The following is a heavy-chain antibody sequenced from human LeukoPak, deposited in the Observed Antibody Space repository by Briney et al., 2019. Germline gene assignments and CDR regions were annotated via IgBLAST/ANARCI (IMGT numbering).Heavy chain of an antibody. J-gene: IGHJ4*02. CDR2: IKSETNGGTT. CDR1: GFTFSNVW. CDR3: TTVGSMGATYLDY. D-gene: IGHD1-26*01. V-gene: IGHV3-15*01. Sequence: PGGSLRLSCAVSGFTFSNVWMTWVRQAPGKGLEWLGRIKSETNGGTTDYAAPVKGRFTISRDDSENTLYLHINSLKTEDTAIYYCTTVGSMGATYLDYWGQGTLVTVSS.